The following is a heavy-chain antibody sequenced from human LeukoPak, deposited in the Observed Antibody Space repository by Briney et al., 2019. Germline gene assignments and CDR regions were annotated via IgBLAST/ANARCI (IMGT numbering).Heavy chain of an antibody. V-gene: IGHV3-30*03. CDR1: GFTFSDYY. Sequence: GGSLRLSCAASGFTFSDYYMSWIRQAPGKGLEWVAVISYDGSNKYYADSVKGRFTISRDNSKNTLYLQMNSLRAEDTAVYYCARVFAAVGGYYFDYWGQGTLVTVSS. J-gene: IGHJ4*02. D-gene: IGHD6-13*01. CDR2: ISYDGSNK. CDR3: ARVFAAVGGYYFDY.